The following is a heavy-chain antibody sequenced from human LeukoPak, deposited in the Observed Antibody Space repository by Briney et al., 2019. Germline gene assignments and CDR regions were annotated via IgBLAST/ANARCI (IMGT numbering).Heavy chain of an antibody. CDR3: AKAQRSSWSGAGNWFAP. D-gene: IGHD6-13*01. J-gene: IGHJ5*02. Sequence: GGSLRLSCAASGFTFRSYAMSGVRQAPGKGLDWVSAISGSGGSTYYADSVKGRFTISRDNSKNTLYLQMNSLRAEDTAVSYCAKAQRSSWSGAGNWFAPWGQAPLVTVSS. V-gene: IGHV3-23*01. CDR1: GFTFRSYA. CDR2: ISGSGGST.